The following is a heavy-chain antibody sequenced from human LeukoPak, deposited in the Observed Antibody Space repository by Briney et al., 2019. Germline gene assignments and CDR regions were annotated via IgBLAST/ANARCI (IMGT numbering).Heavy chain of an antibody. D-gene: IGHD3-10*01. CDR1: GFTFSSYS. CDR2: ISSSGTYI. Sequence: GGSLRLSCAASGFTFSSYSMNWVRQAPGKGLEWVSSISSSGTYIYHADSVKGRFTISRDNAKKSLYLQVNSLRAEDTAVYYCARDMVRGITARYFDYWGQGTLVTVSS. J-gene: IGHJ4*02. V-gene: IGHV3-21*01. CDR3: ARDMVRGITARYFDY.